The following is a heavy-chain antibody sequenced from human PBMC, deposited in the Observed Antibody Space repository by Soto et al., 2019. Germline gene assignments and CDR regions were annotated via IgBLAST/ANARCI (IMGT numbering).Heavy chain of an antibody. CDR3: ARHSWYKPRAYYFDY. V-gene: IGHV4-59*08. CDR1: GGSISSYY. J-gene: IGHJ4*02. CDR2: IYYSGST. Sequence: SETLSLTCTVSGGSISSYYWSWIRQPPGKGLEWIGYIYYSGSTNYNPSLKSRVTISVDTSKNQFSLKLSSVTAADTAVYYCARHSWYKPRAYYFDYWGQGTLVTVSS. D-gene: IGHD1-20*01.